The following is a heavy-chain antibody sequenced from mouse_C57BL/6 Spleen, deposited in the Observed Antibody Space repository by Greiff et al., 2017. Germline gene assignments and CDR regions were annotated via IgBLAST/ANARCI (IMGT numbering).Heavy chain of an antibody. D-gene: IGHD4-1*01. CDR1: GYAFSSSW. Sequence: QVQLQQSGPELVKPGASVKISCKASGYAFSSSWLNWVKQRPGKGLEWIGRIYPGDGDTNYNGKFKGKATLTADKSSSTAYMQLSSLTSEDSAVYFCARLGLGFFAYWGQGTLVTVSA. CDR2: IYPGDGDT. V-gene: IGHV1-82*01. J-gene: IGHJ3*01. CDR3: ARLGLGFFAY.